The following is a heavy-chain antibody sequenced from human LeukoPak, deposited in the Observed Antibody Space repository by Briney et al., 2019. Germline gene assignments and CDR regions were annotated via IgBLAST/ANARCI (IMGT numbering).Heavy chain of an antibody. V-gene: IGHV1-2*02. J-gene: IGHJ3*02. CDR1: GYTFTGYY. Sequence: ASVKVSCKASGYTFTGYYMHWVRQAPGQGLEWMGWINPNSGGTKSTQKFQGRVTMTRDTSISTAYMELSRLRSDDTAVYYCARDFLHVYYYDSSGYVRGAFDIWGQGTMVTVSS. D-gene: IGHD3-22*01. CDR2: INPNSGGT. CDR3: ARDFLHVYYYDSSGYVRGAFDI.